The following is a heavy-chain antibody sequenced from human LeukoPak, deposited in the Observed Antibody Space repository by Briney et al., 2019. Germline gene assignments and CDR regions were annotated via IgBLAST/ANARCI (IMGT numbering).Heavy chain of an antibody. CDR2: ISYDGSNK. D-gene: IGHD3-10*01. V-gene: IGHV3-30*18. J-gene: IGHJ6*04. CDR3: AKDATMVRGARYYYYGMDV. Sequence: GGSLRLSCAASGFTFSSYGMHWVRQAPGKGLEWVAVISYDGSNKYYADSVKGRFTISRDNPKSTLYLQMNSLRAEDTAVYYCAKDATMVRGARYYYYGMDVWGKGTTVTVSS. CDR1: GFTFSSYG.